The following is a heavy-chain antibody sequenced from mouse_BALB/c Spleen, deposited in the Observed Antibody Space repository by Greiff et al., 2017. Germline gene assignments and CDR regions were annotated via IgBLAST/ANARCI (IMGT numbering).Heavy chain of an antibody. V-gene: IGHV5-17*02. CDR1: GFTFSSFG. Sequence: EVKLMESGGGLVQPGGSRKLSCAASGFTFSSFGMHWVRQAPEQGLEWVAHISSGGSTIYYAEPVKGRFTISRDNPKNTLCLTMNSLRSEDTAMYCCARSGGNLDYWGQGTTLTVSS. D-gene: IGHD2-1*01. CDR3: ARSGGNLDY. CDR2: ISSGGSTI. J-gene: IGHJ2*01.